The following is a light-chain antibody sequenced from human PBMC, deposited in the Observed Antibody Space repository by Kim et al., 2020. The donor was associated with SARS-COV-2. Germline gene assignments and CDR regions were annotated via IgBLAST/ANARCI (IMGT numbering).Light chain of an antibody. CDR2: GAS. CDR3: QQYGSSPWT. Sequence: PGERAALSCRASQSVSSSYLAWYQQKPGQAPRLLIYGASSRATGIPDRFSGSGSGTDFTLTISRLEPEDFAVYYCQQYGSSPWTFGQGTKVDIK. V-gene: IGKV3-20*01. CDR1: QSVSSSY. J-gene: IGKJ1*01.